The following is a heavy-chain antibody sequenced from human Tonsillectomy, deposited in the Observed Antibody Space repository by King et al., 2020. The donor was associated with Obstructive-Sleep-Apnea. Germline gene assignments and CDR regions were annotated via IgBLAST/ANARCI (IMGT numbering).Heavy chain of an antibody. CDR1: GFTFNTFA. CDR3: ARGGNSSSWYGGYYNGMDV. CDR2: ISYDGSYT. J-gene: IGHJ6*02. Sequence: VQLVESGGGVVQPGRSLRLSCEASGFTFNTFAMNWVRQAPGKGLEWVAVISYDGSYTYYEDSVKGRFTISRDISKNMLSLQMNSLRIEETAVYYCARGGNSSSWYGGYYNGMDVWGQGTTVTVSS. D-gene: IGHD6-13*01. V-gene: IGHV3-30*04.